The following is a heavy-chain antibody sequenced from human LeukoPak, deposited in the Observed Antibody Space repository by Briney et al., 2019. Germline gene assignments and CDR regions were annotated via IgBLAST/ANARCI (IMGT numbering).Heavy chain of an antibody. V-gene: IGHV3-30*03. CDR2: ISYDGSNK. Sequence: GGSLRLSCAASGFTFSSYGMHWVRQAPGKGLEWVAVISYDGSNKYYADSVKGRFTISRDNSKNTLYLQMNSLRAEDTAVYYCARFRAAIYYYDSSGYSDYWGQGTLVTVSS. CDR3: ARFRAAIYYYDSSGYSDY. D-gene: IGHD3-22*01. J-gene: IGHJ4*02. CDR1: GFTFSSYG.